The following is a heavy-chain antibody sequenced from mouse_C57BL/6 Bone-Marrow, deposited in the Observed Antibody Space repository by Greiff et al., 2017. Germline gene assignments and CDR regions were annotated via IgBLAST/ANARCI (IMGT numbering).Heavy chain of an antibody. D-gene: IGHD1-1*01. CDR3: ARPYYYGSSQSFYAMDY. V-gene: IGHV1-81*01. CDR2: IYPRSGNT. J-gene: IGHJ4*01. Sequence: QVQLQQSGAELARPGASVKLSCKASGYTFTSYGISWVKQRTGQGLEWIGEIYPRSGNTYYNEKFKGKATLTADKSSSTAYMELRRLTSEDSAVYFCARPYYYGSSQSFYAMDYWGQGTSVTVSS. CDR1: GYTFTSYG.